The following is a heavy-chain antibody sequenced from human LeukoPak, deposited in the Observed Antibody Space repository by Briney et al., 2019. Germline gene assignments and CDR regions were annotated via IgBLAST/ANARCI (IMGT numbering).Heavy chain of an antibody. V-gene: IGHV3-48*02. J-gene: IGHJ4*02. CDR3: ARDGMVRGVTYFDY. Sequence: PGGSLRLSCAASGFTFTSYSMNWVRQAPGKGLEWVSYISSSSSTIYYADSVKGRFTISRDNAKNSLYLQMNSLRDEDTAVYYCARDGMVRGVTYFDYWGQGTLVTVSS. D-gene: IGHD3-10*01. CDR1: GFTFTSYS. CDR2: ISSSSSTI.